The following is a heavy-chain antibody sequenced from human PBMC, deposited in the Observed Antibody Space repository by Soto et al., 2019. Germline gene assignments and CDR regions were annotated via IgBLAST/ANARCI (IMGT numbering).Heavy chain of an antibody. CDR1: GYTFTSYV. Sequence: GASVKVSCKASGYTFTSYVISWVRQAPGQGLEWMGWISAYNGNTNYAQKLQGRVTMTTDTSTSTAYMELRSLRSDDTAVYYCARVVPAAMVYYYYMDVWGKGTTVTVSS. CDR3: ARVVPAAMVYYYYMDV. D-gene: IGHD2-2*01. V-gene: IGHV1-18*01. CDR2: ISAYNGNT. J-gene: IGHJ6*03.